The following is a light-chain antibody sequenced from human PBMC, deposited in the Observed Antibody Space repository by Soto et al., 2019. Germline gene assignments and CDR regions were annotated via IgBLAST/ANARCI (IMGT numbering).Light chain of an antibody. J-gene: IGKJ1*01. CDR3: QPYDGSPRT. Sequence: EIVLTQSPGTLSLSPGERAALSCRASQSVSRYVAWYQHKVGQAPRLLIYDASSRAAGIPDRFSGSASGTDFTLTITRLEPEDFAVYHCQPYDGSPRTFGQGTKVDIK. V-gene: IGKV3-20*01. CDR1: QSVSRY. CDR2: DAS.